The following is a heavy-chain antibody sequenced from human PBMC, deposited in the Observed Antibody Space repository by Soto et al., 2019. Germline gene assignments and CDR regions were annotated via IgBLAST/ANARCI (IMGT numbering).Heavy chain of an antibody. Sequence: EVQLLESGGGLVQPGGSLRLSCAASGFTFSSFAMTWVRQAPGEGLEWVSSISSSGETTYYSDSVTGRFTISRDISKKMVYLQMTSLRAEDTAVYFCVQDSTGNRCPWSVVWGQCTTVTVSS. CDR3: VQDSTGNRCPWSVV. D-gene: IGHD1-26*01. J-gene: IGHJ6*02. V-gene: IGHV3-23*01. CDR2: ISSSGETT. CDR1: GFTFSSFA.